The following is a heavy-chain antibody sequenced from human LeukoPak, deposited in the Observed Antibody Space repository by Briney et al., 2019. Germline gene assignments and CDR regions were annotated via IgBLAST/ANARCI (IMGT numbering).Heavy chain of an antibody. CDR1: GYTFTSYY. CDR2: INPSGGST. CDR3: ARDGRGYCGGDCYLYFDY. V-gene: IGHV1-46*01. J-gene: IGHJ4*02. D-gene: IGHD2-21*02. Sequence: ASVKVSCKASGYTFTSYYMHWVRQAPGQGLEWMGIINPSGGSTSYAQKFQGRVTMTRDMSTSTAYMELSSLRSEDTAVYYCARDGRGYCGGDCYLYFDYWGQGTLVTVSS.